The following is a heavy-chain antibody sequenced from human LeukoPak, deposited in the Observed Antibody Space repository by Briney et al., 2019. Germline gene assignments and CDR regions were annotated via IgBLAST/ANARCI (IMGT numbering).Heavy chain of an antibody. Sequence: SETLSLTCTVSGGSISSYYWSWIRQPPGKGLEWIWYIYYSGSTNYNPSLKSRVTISVDTSKNQFSLKLSSVTAADTAVYYCARVRYYGSGSPSFDYWGQGTLVTVSS. V-gene: IGHV4-59*01. CDR2: IYYSGST. J-gene: IGHJ4*02. CDR1: GGSISSYY. CDR3: ARVRYYGSGSPSFDY. D-gene: IGHD3-10*01.